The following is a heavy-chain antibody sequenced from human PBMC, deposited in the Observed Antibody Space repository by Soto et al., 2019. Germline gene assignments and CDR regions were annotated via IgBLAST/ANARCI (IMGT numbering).Heavy chain of an antibody. Sequence: GGSLRLSCAASGFTFSSYAMSWVRQAPGKGLEWVSAISGSGGSTYYADSVKGRFTISRDNSKNTLYLQMNSLRAEDTAVYYCAKGYVLRYFDWSYPAGYFEYWGQGTLVTVSS. CDR1: GFTFSSYA. D-gene: IGHD3-9*01. CDR3: AKGYVLRYFDWSYPAGYFEY. J-gene: IGHJ4*02. CDR2: ISGSGGST. V-gene: IGHV3-23*01.